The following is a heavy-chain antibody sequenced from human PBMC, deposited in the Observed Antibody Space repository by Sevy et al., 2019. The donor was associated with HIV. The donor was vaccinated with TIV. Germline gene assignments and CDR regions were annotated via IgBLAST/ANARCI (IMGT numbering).Heavy chain of an antibody. J-gene: IGHJ5*02. CDR3: TRNGGAFDNGFDP. CDR2: ISSSGSSI. CDR1: GFIFRSYV. D-gene: IGHD2-8*01. V-gene: IGHV3-48*03. Sequence: GGSLRLSCAASGFIFRSYVMSWVRQAPGKGLEWVSKISSSGSSIYYADSVKGRFTISRDNAKNSLNLQMNSLRAEDTAVYYCTRNGGAFDNGFDPWGQGTLVTVSS.